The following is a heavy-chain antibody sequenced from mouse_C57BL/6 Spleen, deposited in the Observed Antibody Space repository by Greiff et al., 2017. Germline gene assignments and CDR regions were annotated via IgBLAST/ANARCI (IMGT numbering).Heavy chain of an antibody. J-gene: IGHJ4*01. Sequence: VQLQQSGTELVKPGASVKLSCKASGYTFTSYWMHWVKQRPGQGLEWIGNINPSNGGTNYNEKFKSKATLTVDKSSSTAYIQLSSLTSEDSAVYYCARVPDYDYDVDAMDYWGQGTSVTVSS. D-gene: IGHD2-4*01. V-gene: IGHV1-53*01. CDR1: GYTFTSYW. CDR3: ARVPDYDYDVDAMDY. CDR2: INPSNGGT.